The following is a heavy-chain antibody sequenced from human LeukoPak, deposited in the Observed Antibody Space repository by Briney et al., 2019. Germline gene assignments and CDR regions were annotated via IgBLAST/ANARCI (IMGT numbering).Heavy chain of an antibody. J-gene: IGHJ4*02. CDR2: IKSKTDGGTT. V-gene: IGHV3-15*01. CDR3: TTGGDILTGYYSPHDPDY. Sequence: GGSLRLSCAASGFTFSNAWMSWVRQAPGKGLEWVGRIKSKTDGGTTDYAAPVKGRFTISRDDLKNTLYLQMNSLKTEDTAVHYCTTGGDILTGYYSPHDPDYWGQGTLVTVSS. D-gene: IGHD3-9*01. CDR1: GFTFSNAW.